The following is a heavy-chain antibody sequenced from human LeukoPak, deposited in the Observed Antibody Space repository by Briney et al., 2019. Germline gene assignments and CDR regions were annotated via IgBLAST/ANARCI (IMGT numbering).Heavy chain of an antibody. CDR2: INHGGST. D-gene: IGHD6-13*01. Sequence: SETLSLTCAVYGESFSGYWWSWIRQSPGKGLEWIGEINHGGSTNYNPSLKSRVTISVDTSKNQFSLKLSSVTATDTAVYYCARYSSNSNYYYYYMDVWGKGTTVTVSS. J-gene: IGHJ6*03. V-gene: IGHV4-34*01. CDR3: ARYSSNSNYYYYYMDV. CDR1: GESFSGYW.